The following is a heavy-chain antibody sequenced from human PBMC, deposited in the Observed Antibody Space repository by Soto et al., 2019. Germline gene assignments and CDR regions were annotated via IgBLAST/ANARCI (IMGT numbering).Heavy chain of an antibody. CDR1: GFTVSNNF. CDR3: ARGGGWGSGGSCYMCPFDY. CDR2: IYSGGDT. J-gene: IGHJ4*02. V-gene: IGHV3-66*01. D-gene: IGHD2-15*01. Sequence: EVQLVESGGGLVQPGGSLRLSCAASGFTVSNNFMSWVRQAPGKGLEWVSVIYSGGDTYYADSVKGRFTISRDNSKNTLYLQMNSLRAEDTAVYYCARGGGWGSGGSCYMCPFDYWGQGTLVTVSS.